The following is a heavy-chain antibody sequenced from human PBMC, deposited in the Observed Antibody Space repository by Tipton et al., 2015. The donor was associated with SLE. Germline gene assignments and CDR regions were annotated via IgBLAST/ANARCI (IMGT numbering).Heavy chain of an antibody. CDR1: GSIFSSYG. V-gene: IGHV1-18*01. Sequence: QLVQSGAEVKKPGASVKVSCKASGSIFSSYGISWVRQAPGQGLEWMGWISAYNGNTNYAQKLQGRVTMTTDTSMTTAYMELRTLRSDDTAVYYCARFYYDSSGYVDWGQGTLVTVSS. CDR2: ISAYNGNT. CDR3: ARFYYDSSGYVD. D-gene: IGHD3-22*01. J-gene: IGHJ4*02.